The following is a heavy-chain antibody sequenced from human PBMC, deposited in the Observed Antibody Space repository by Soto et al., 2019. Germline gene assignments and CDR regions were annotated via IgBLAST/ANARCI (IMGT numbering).Heavy chain of an antibody. V-gene: IGHV3-11*01. CDR3: ARLPFPWGWFDP. J-gene: IGHJ5*02. CDR1: GIVFSDY. D-gene: IGHD3-16*01. Sequence: QVQLVESGGGLVKPGGSLRLSCEASGIVFSDYMSWVRQAPGKGLEWLSYISGSGRTIYSADSVKGRFTNSRDNATNSLYLQMNNVRTGDTAVYYCARLPFPWGWFDPWGQGTLVTVSS. CDR2: ISGSGRTI.